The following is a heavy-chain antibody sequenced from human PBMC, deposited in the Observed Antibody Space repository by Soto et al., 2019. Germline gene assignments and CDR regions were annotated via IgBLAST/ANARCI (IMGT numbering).Heavy chain of an antibody. Sequence: GSLRLSCAASGFTFSSYGMHWVRQAPGKGLEWVAVISYDGSNKYYADSVKGRFTISRDNSKNTLYLQMNSLRAEDTAVYYCAKDPSGAYYYYGMDVWGQGTTVTVSS. J-gene: IGHJ6*02. CDR2: ISYDGSNK. D-gene: IGHD1-26*01. CDR3: AKDPSGAYYYYGMDV. CDR1: GFTFSSYG. V-gene: IGHV3-30*18.